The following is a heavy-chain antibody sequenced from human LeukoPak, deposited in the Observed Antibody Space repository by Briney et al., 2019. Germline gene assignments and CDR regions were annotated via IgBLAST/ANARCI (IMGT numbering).Heavy chain of an antibody. D-gene: IGHD1-1*01. CDR2: ISYDGSNK. CDR3: AKDLYNENWFDP. J-gene: IGHJ5*02. CDR1: GFTFSSYG. V-gene: IGHV3-30*18. Sequence: PGGSLRLSCAASGFTFSSYGMHWVRQAPGKGLEWVAVISYDGSNKYYADSVKGRFTISRDNSKNTLYLQMNSLRAEDTAVYYCAKDLYNENWFDPWGQGTLVTVSS.